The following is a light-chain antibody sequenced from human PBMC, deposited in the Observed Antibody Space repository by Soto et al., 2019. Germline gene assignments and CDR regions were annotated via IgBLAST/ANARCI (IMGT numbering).Light chain of an antibody. Sequence: QYVLTQPPSVSGAPGQRVTIFCTGSSSNIGAGYDVNWYQQLPGTAPKLLIYGDTKRPSGVADRFSGSKSGASASLAITGLQAEDEADYYCQSYDTSLTGSVVFGGGTKVTVL. CDR3: QSYDTSLTGSVV. J-gene: IGLJ2*01. V-gene: IGLV1-40*01. CDR1: SSNIGAGYD. CDR2: GDT.